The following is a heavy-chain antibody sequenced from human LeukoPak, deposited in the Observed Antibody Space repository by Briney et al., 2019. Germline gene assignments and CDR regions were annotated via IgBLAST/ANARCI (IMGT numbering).Heavy chain of an antibody. CDR3: ARDQPQGGFDY. J-gene: IGHJ4*02. D-gene: IGHD1-14*01. Sequence: SEALSLTCTVSGASISNNYWSWIRQPPGKGLEWIGYISYSGSTNYNPSLKSRVTISVDTSKNQLSLKLTSVTAADTAVYYCARDQPQGGFDYWGQGTLVTVSS. CDR2: ISYSGST. CDR1: GASISNNY. V-gene: IGHV4-59*01.